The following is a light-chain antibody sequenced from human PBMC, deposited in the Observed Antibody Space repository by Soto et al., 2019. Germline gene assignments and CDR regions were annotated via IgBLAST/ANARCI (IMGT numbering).Light chain of an antibody. Sequence: QSALTQPASVSGSPGQSITICCTGTSSDVGGYNYVSWYQQHPGKAPKLMIYDVSNRPSGVSNRFSGSKSVITASLTISGLQAEDEADYYCSSYTSSSTVVFGAGTKVTVL. J-gene: IGLJ2*01. CDR2: DVS. CDR1: SSDVGGYNY. V-gene: IGLV2-14*01. CDR3: SSYTSSSTVV.